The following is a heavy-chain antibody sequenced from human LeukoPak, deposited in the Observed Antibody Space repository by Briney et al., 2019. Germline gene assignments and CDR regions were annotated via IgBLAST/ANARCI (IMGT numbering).Heavy chain of an antibody. V-gene: IGHV1-69*13. CDR2: IIPIFGTA. CDR1: GGTLSSYA. D-gene: IGHD3-3*01. CDR3: ARDGGYYDFWSGYLNWFDP. J-gene: IGHJ5*02. Sequence: SVKVSCKASGGTLSSYAISWVRQAPGQGLEWMGGIIPIFGTANYAQKFQGRVTITADESTSTAYMELSSLRSEDTAVYYCARDGGYYDFWSGYLNWFDPWGQGTLVTVSS.